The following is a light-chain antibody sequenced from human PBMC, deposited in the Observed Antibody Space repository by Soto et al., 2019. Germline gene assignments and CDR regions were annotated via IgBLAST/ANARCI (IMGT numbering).Light chain of an antibody. V-gene: IGLV3-9*01. CDR2: RDS. CDR3: QVWDSSTV. J-gene: IGLJ2*01. CDR1: NIGSKN. Sequence: SYELTQPLSVSVALGQTARITCGGNNIGSKNVHWYQQKPGQAPVLVIHRDSNRPSGIPERFSGSNSGNTAPLTISRAQAGDEADYYCQVWDSSTVFGGGTKLTVL.